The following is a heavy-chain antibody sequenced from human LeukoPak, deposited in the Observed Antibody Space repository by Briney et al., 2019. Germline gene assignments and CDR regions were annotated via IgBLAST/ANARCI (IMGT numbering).Heavy chain of an antibody. CDR2: ISGSGGST. V-gene: IGHV3-23*01. CDR1: GFTFSSYA. D-gene: IGHD3-16*01. J-gene: IGHJ4*02. Sequence: GGSLRLSXAASGFTFSSYAMSWVRQAPGKGLEWVSAISGSGGSTYYADSVKGRFTISRDNSKNTLYLQMNSLRAEDTAVYYCAKGYYDYVWGSYYFDYWGQGTLVTVSS. CDR3: AKGYYDYVWGSYYFDY.